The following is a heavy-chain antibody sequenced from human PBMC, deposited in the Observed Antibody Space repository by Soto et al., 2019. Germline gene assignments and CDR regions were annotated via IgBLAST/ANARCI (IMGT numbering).Heavy chain of an antibody. CDR3: ARDCEVDTGPPDDFDI. V-gene: IGHV1-18*01. Sequence: ASVKVSCKASGYTFTSYGISWVRQAPGQGLEWMGWISAYNGNTNYAQKLQGRVTMTTDTSTSTAYMELRSLRSDDTAVYYCARDCEVDTGPPDDFDIWGQGTMVTVSS. CDR1: GYTFTSYG. D-gene: IGHD5-18*01. J-gene: IGHJ3*02. CDR2: ISAYNGNT.